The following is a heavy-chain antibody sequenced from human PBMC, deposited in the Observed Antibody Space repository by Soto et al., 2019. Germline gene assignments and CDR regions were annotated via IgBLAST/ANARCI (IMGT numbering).Heavy chain of an antibody. CDR3: ARGGSTAMVPIDY. J-gene: IGHJ4*02. D-gene: IGHD5-18*01. CDR1: GGSISSGDYY. Sequence: QVQLQESGPGLVKPSQTLSLTCTVSGGSISSGDYYWSWIRQPPGKGLEWIGYIYYSGSTYYNPSLKSRVTTSFDTSKNQFSLKLSSVTAADTAVYYCARGGSTAMVPIDYLGQGTLVTASS. CDR2: IYYSGST. V-gene: IGHV4-30-4*01.